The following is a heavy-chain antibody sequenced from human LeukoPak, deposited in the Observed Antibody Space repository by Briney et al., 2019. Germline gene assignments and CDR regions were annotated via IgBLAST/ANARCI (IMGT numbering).Heavy chain of an antibody. J-gene: IGHJ4*02. CDR1: GGSISSSSYY. Sequence: SETLSLTCTVSGGSISSSSYYWGWIRQPPGKGLEWIGSIYYSGSTYYNPSLKSRVTISVDTSKNQFSLKLSSVTAADTAVYYCATNSGSYRLPVDYWGQGTLVTVSS. D-gene: IGHD1-26*01. CDR3: ATNSGSYRLPVDY. CDR2: IYYSGST. V-gene: IGHV4-39*07.